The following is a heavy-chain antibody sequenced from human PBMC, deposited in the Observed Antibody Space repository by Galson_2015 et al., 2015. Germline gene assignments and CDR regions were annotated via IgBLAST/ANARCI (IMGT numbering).Heavy chain of an antibody. CDR3: ARDPPTLGYCSGGSCLDAFDI. J-gene: IGHJ3*02. V-gene: IGHV1-69*06. Sequence: PIFGTANYAQKFQGRVTITADKSTSTAYMELSSLRSEDTAVYYCARDPPTLGYCSGGSCLDAFDIWGQGTMVTVSS. D-gene: IGHD2-15*01. CDR2: PIFGTA.